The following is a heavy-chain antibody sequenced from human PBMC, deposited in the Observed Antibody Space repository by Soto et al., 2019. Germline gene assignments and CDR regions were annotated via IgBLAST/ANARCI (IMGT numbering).Heavy chain of an antibody. V-gene: IGHV1-3*01. CDR2: INAGNGNT. D-gene: IGHD6-19*01. CDR1: GYTFTSYA. CDR3: ARGIAVPVDPDY. Sequence: QVQLVQSGAEVKKPGASVKVSCKASGYTFTSYAMHWVRQAPGQRLEWMGWINAGNGNTKYSQKFQGRVTITRDTSASTAYKELSSLRSEDTAVYYCARGIAVPVDPDYWGQGTLVTVSS. J-gene: IGHJ4*02.